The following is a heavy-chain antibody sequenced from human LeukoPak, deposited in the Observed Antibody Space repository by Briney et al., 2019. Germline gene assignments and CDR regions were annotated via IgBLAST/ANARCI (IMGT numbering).Heavy chain of an antibody. Sequence: ASVKVSCKASGGTFSSYAISWVRQAPGQGLEWMGWISVYNGNTVYAQNLRDRVTMTTDTSTNTAYMELRSLRSDDTAVYYCARDRWSSSSSEGTFDIWGHGTMVIV. D-gene: IGHD6-6*01. CDR3: ARDRWSSSSSEGTFDI. CDR1: GGTFSSYA. V-gene: IGHV1-18*01. CDR2: ISVYNGNT. J-gene: IGHJ3*02.